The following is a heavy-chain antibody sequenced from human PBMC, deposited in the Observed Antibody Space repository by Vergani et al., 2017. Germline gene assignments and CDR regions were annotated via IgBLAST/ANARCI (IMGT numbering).Heavy chain of an antibody. CDR2: INHSGST. J-gene: IGHJ6*02. D-gene: IGHD3-3*01. V-gene: IGHV4-34*01. CDR1: GGSFSGYY. CDR3: ARQGVRLNRIDNYYYYGMDV. Sequence: QVQLQQWGAGLLKPSETLSLTCAVYGGSFSGYYWSWIRQPPGKGLEWIGEINHSGSTNYNPSLKSRVTISVDTSKNQFSLKLSSVTAADTAVYYCARQGVRLNRIDNYYYYGMDVWGQGTTVTVSS.